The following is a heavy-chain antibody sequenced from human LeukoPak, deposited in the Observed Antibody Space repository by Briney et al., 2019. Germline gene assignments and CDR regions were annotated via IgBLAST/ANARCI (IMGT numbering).Heavy chain of an antibody. V-gene: IGHV4-61*02. D-gene: IGHD5-24*01. CDR1: GGSISSGRYY. J-gene: IGHJ4*02. CDR3: ARGDEDGYNWDY. Sequence: SETLSLTCTVSGGSISSGRYYWSWIRQPAGKGLEWIGRIYTSGSTNYNPSLKSRVTISVDTSKNQFPLKLSSVTAAETAVYYCARGDEDGYNWDYWGQGTLVTVSS. CDR2: IYTSGST.